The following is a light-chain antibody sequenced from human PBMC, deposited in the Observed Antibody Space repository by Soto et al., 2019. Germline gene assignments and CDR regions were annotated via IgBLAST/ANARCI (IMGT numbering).Light chain of an antibody. CDR2: DDS. Sequence: SYELTQPPSVSVAPGQTARITCGGNNIGSKSVHWYQQKPGQAPVLVVYDDSDRPSGTPERFSGSNSGNTATLTISRVEAGDEADYYCQVWDSSSALFGGGTKLTVL. CDR1: NIGSKS. CDR3: QVWDSSSAL. V-gene: IGLV3-21*02. J-gene: IGLJ2*01.